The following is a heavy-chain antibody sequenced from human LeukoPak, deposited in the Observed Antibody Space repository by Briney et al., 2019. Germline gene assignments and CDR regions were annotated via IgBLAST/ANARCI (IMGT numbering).Heavy chain of an antibody. Sequence: ASVKVSCKASGYTFTSYDINRVRQATGQGLEWMGWMNPNSGNTGYAQKFQGRVTMTRNTSISTAYMELSSLRSEDTAVYYCARGSSRDTAMVTVPWGQGTLVTVSS. CDR2: MNPNSGNT. V-gene: IGHV1-8*01. CDR1: GYTFTSYD. CDR3: ARGSSRDTAMVTVP. D-gene: IGHD5-18*01. J-gene: IGHJ5*02.